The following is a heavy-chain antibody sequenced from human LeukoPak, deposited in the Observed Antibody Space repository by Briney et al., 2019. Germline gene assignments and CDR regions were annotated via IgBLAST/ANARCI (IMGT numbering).Heavy chain of an antibody. Sequence: GGSLRLSCAASGFTFSSYSMNWVRQAPGKGLEWVANIKLDGSEKYYVDSVKGRFTISRDNAKNSLYLQMNSLRAEDSAVYYCARAFRRFHYWGQGTLVTVSS. V-gene: IGHV3-7*01. CDR2: IKLDGSEK. J-gene: IGHJ4*02. CDR1: GFTFSSYS. CDR3: ARAFRRFHY.